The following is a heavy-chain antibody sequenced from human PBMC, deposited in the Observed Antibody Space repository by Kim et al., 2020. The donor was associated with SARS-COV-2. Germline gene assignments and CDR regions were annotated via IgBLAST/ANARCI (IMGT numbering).Heavy chain of an antibody. CDR2: IYYSGST. CDR1: GGSISSYY. V-gene: IGHV4-59*01. J-gene: IGHJ3*02. Sequence: SETLSLTCTVSGGSISSYYWSWIRQPPGKGLEWIGYIYYSGSTNYNPSLKSRVTILVDTSKNQFSLKLSSVTAADTAVYYCVRDWVWYACDIWGQETMVT. D-gene: IGHD2-8*02. CDR3: VRDWVWYACDI.